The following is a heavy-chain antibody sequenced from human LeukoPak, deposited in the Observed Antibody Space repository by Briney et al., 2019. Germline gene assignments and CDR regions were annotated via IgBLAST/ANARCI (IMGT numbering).Heavy chain of an antibody. Sequence: SETLSLTCAVYGGSFSGYYWSWIRQPPGKGLEWIGEINHSGSTNYNPSLKSRVTISVDTSKNQFSLKLSSVTAAGTAVYYCARASRQNWFDPWGQGTLVTVSS. J-gene: IGHJ5*02. CDR1: GGSFSGYY. CDR3: ARASRQNWFDP. CDR2: INHSGST. V-gene: IGHV4-34*01.